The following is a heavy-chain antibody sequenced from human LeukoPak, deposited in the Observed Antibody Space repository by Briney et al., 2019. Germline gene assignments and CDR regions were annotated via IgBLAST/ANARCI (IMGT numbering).Heavy chain of an antibody. J-gene: IGHJ5*02. CDR1: GFTFSDYY. CDR3: ASSYHTYGDSPWFDP. CDR2: ISSSGSTI. D-gene: IGHD4-17*01. Sequence: GGSLRLSCAASGFTFSDYYMSWIRRAPGKGLEWVSYISSSGSTIYYADSVKGRFTISRDNAKNSLYLQMNSLRAEDTAVYYCASSYHTYGDSPWFDPWGQGTLVTVSS. V-gene: IGHV3-11*01.